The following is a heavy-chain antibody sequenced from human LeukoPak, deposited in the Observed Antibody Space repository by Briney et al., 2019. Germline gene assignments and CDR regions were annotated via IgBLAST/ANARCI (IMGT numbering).Heavy chain of an antibody. D-gene: IGHD2-2*01. V-gene: IGHV3-48*01. J-gene: IGHJ4*02. CDR2: ISASSSTV. Sequence: GGSLRLSCAASGFTFSSHNMNWVRQAPGKGLEWVSYISASSSTVFYADSVEGRFTISRDNAKNSLYLQLNSLRADDTAVYYCAKSFSCTSCSADYWGQGTLVTVSS. CDR1: GFTFSSHN. CDR3: AKSFSCTSCSADY.